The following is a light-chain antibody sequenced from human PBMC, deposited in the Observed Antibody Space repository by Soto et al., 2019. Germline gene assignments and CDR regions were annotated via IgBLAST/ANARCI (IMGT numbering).Light chain of an antibody. CDR1: QGITSF. Sequence: DIQLTQSPSFLSASVGDRVTITCRASQGITSFLAWYQQIPGKAPKLLIYTASTLQSGVPPRFSGSGSGTEFTLTNSSLQPEDLGTYYCQQLNSYPLTFGGGTRVAIK. CDR3: QQLNSYPLT. V-gene: IGKV1-9*01. CDR2: TAS. J-gene: IGKJ4*01.